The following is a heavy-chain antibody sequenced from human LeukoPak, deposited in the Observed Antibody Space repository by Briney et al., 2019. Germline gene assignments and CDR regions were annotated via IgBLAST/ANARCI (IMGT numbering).Heavy chain of an antibody. CDR3: AKAPPEDYDSSGYSVAEYFQH. Sequence: GGTLTLSCAASGFTFTSYAMSWVRQAPGKGLEWISAISGSGGSTYYADSVKGRFTISRDNSKNTLHLQMNSLRAEDTAVYYRAKAPPEDYDSSGYSVAEYFQHWGQGTLVTVSS. V-gene: IGHV3-23*01. J-gene: IGHJ1*01. CDR2: ISGSGGST. CDR1: GFTFTSYA. D-gene: IGHD3-22*01.